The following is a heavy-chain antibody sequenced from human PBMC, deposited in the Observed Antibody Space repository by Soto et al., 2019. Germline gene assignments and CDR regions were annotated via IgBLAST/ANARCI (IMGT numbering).Heavy chain of an antibody. D-gene: IGHD3-16*02. J-gene: IGHJ4*02. CDR1: GFTFSSYA. V-gene: IGHV3-30-3*01. CDR2: ISYDGSNK. CDR3: ARVPVFTVGGVIGYFDY. Sequence: QVQLVESGGGVVQPGRSLRLSCAASGFTFSSYAMHWVRQAPGTGLEWVAVISYDGSNKYYADSVKGRFTISRDNSKNTLYLQMNSLRAEDTAVYYCARVPVFTVGGVIGYFDYWGQGTLVTVSS.